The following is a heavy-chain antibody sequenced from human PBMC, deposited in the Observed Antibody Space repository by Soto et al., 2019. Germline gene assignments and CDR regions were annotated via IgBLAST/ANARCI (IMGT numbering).Heavy chain of an antibody. Sequence: SQTLSLTCAISGDSVSSNSAAWNWIRQSPSRGLEWLGRTYYRSKWYNDYAVSVKSRITINPDTSKNQFSLQLNSVTPEDTAVYYCARVRSFDFWRQNSLDPRCQGTLVSVSS. CDR3: ARVRSFDFWRQNSLDP. J-gene: IGHJ5*02. V-gene: IGHV6-1*01. D-gene: IGHD3-3*01. CDR2: TYYRSKWYN. CDR1: GDSVSSNSAA.